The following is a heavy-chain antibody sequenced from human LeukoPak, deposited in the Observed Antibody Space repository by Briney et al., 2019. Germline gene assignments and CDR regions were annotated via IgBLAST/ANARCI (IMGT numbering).Heavy chain of an antibody. CDR2: IYTSGTT. CDR1: GCSISSYY. J-gene: IGHJ4*02. D-gene: IGHD2-15*01. CDR3: ARTSPRAATFDY. Sequence: SETLSLTCAVSGCSISSYYWSWIRQPAGKGLEWIGRIYTSGTTNYNPSLNSRVTMSVDTSKNQFSLNLNSVTAADTAVYYCARTSPRAATFDYWGQGTLVTVSS. V-gene: IGHV4-4*07.